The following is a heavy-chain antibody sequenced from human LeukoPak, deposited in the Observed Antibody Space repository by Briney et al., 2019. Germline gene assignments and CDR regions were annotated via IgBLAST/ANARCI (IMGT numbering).Heavy chain of an antibody. Sequence: PSETLSLTCTVSGGSMSPYHWGWIRQPPGKGLEWTGYIHYSGSTNYNPSLKSRVTISVDTSKNQFSLKLSSVTAADTAIYYCARAVSGCFDYWGQGTLVTVSS. CDR1: GGSMSPYH. J-gene: IGHJ4*02. V-gene: IGHV4-59*08. D-gene: IGHD6-19*01. CDR3: ARAVSGCFDY. CDR2: IHYSGST.